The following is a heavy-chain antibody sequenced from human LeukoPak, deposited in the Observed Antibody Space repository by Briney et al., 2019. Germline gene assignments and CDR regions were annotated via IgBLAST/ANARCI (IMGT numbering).Heavy chain of an antibody. Sequence: GGSLRLSSAASGFTFSNFPMSWVRQAPGKGLEWVSGITDSGGGTYYADSVKGRFTISRDNSKNTLYLQMDSLRAEDTAAYYCAKRGSGTYFDCWGQGTLVTVSA. CDR3: AKRGSGTYFDC. J-gene: IGHJ4*02. V-gene: IGHV3-23*01. CDR2: ITDSGGGT. D-gene: IGHD1-26*01. CDR1: GFTFSNFP.